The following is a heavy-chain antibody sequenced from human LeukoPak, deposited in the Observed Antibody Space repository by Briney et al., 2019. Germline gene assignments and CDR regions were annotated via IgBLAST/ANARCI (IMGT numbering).Heavy chain of an antibody. Sequence: PGGSLRLSCAASGFTFSSYGMHWVRQAPGKGLEWVAVISYDGSNKYYADSVKGRFTISRDNSKNTLYLQMNSLRAEDTAVYYCAKEPGYCSSTSCYAGYYYGMDVWGQGTTVTVSS. J-gene: IGHJ6*02. CDR1: GFTFSSYG. CDR3: AKEPGYCSSTSCYAGYYYGMDV. CDR2: ISYDGSNK. D-gene: IGHD2-2*01. V-gene: IGHV3-30*18.